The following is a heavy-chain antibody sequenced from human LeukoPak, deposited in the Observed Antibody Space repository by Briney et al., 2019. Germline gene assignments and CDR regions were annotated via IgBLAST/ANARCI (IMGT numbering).Heavy chain of an antibody. CDR3: ARDHYGSGSYKAYFDY. Sequence: SETLSLTCTVSGGSIRSYYWSWIRQPPGRGLEWIGYIYYSGSTNYNPSLKSRVTTSADTSKNQFSLKLPSVTAADTAVYYCARDHYGSGSYKAYFDYWGHGIQVTVSS. V-gene: IGHV4-59*12. D-gene: IGHD3-10*01. J-gene: IGHJ4*01. CDR1: GGSIRSYY. CDR2: IYYSGST.